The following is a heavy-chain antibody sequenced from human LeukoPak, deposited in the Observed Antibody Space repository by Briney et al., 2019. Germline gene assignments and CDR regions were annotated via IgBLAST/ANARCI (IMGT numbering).Heavy chain of an antibody. CDR2: MNPNSGNT. V-gene: IGHV1-8*01. J-gene: IGHJ4*02. D-gene: IGHD3-10*01. CDR3: ARANYYGSGKKDLDY. CDR1: GYTFTTYD. Sequence: WASVKVSCKASGYTFTTYDINWARQATGQGLEWMGWMNPNSGNTGYAQKFQGRVTMTRNTSMSTAYMELNSLRSEDTAVYYCARANYYGSGKKDLDYWGQGTLVTVSS.